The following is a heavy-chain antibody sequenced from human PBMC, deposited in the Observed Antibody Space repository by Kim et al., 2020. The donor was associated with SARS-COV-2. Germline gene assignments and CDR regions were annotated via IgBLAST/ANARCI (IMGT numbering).Heavy chain of an antibody. D-gene: IGHD3-10*01. CDR3: AREGLYYYGSGSYPFDY. J-gene: IGHJ4*02. V-gene: IGHV4-39*07. Sequence: LKSRVTISVDTSTNQFSLKLSSVTAADTAVYYCAREGLYYYGSGSYPFDYWGQGTLVTVSS.